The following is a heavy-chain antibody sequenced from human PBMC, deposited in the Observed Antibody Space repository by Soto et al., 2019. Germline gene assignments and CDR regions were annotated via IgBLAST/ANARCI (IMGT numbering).Heavy chain of an antibody. D-gene: IGHD3-22*01. CDR1: GGTFSSYA. CDR3: ARGVHYDSSGYYYFY. V-gene: IGHV1-69*13. CDR2: IIPIFGTA. J-gene: IGHJ4*02. Sequence: SVKVSCKASGGTFSSYAISWVRQAPGQGLEWMGGIIPIFGTANYAQKFQGRVKITADESTSTAYMELRSLRSEDTAVYYCARGVHYDSSGYYYFYWGQGTLVTVSS.